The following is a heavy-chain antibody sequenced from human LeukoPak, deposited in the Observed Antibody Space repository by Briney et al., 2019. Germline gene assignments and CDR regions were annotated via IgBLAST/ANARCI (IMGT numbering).Heavy chain of an antibody. CDR2: INSDGSST. CDR1: GFTFSSYW. D-gene: IGHD2-21*02. V-gene: IGHV3-74*01. J-gene: IGHJ4*02. Sequence: GGSLRLSCAASGFTFSSYWMHWVRQAPGKGLVWVSRINSDGSSTSYADSVKGRFTISRDNAKNTLYLQMNSLRAEDTAVYYCAKGGAVTGPFDYWGQGTLVTVSS. CDR3: AKGGAVTGPFDY.